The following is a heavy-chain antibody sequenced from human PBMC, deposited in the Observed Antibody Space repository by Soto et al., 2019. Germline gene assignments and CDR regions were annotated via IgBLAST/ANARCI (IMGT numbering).Heavy chain of an antibody. CDR1: GFTFDDYA. D-gene: IGHD1-26*01. CDR2: ISWKSGSI. J-gene: IGHJ4*02. CDR3: AKDTRWELLGSFDY. V-gene: IGHV3-9*01. Sequence: EVQLVESGGGLVQPGRSLRLSCAASGFTFDDYAMHWVRQAPGKGLEWVSGISWKSGSIGYADSVKGRFTISRDNAKNSLYLQMNSLRAEDTALYYCAKDTRWELLGSFDYWGQGTLVTVSS.